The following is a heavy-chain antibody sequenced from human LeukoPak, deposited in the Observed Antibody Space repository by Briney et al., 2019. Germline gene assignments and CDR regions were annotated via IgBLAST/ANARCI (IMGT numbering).Heavy chain of an antibody. J-gene: IGHJ4*02. V-gene: IGHV3-21*01. CDR2: ISSSSSYI. CDR1: GFTFSSYS. Sequence: GGSLRLSCAASGFTFSSYSMNWVRQAPGKGLGWVSSISSSSSYIYYADSVKGRFTISRDNAKNSLYLQMNSLRAEDTAVYYCTVEEARTDYWGQGTLVTVSS. CDR3: TVEEARTDY.